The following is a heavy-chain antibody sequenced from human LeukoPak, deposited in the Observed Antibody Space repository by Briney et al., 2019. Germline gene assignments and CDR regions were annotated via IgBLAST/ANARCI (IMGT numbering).Heavy chain of an antibody. Sequence: SSQTLSLTCTVSGGSISSGGYYWSWIRQHPGKGLEWIGYIYYSGSTYYNPSLKSRATISVDTSKNQFSLKLSSVTAADTAVYYCARGGGGGDYNWFDPWGQGTLVTVSS. J-gene: IGHJ5*02. D-gene: IGHD2-21*02. CDR1: GGSISSGGYY. CDR2: IYYSGST. V-gene: IGHV4-31*03. CDR3: ARGGGGGDYNWFDP.